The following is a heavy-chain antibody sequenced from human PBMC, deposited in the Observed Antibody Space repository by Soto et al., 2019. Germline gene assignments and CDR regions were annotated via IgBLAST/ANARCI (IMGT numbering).Heavy chain of an antibody. CDR1: GGTFSTCA. D-gene: IGHD3-22*01. Sequence: QVQLVQSGAEVKKPGSSVTVSCEASGGTFSTCAMNWVRQAPGLGLEWMGGIIPIFGTTNYAQKFQGRVTITADQFTSTAYMELSGLRSEDTAVYFCARADYYDSSGRFDHWGQGTLVTVSS. CDR2: IIPIFGTT. CDR3: ARADYYDSSGRFDH. V-gene: IGHV1-69*01. J-gene: IGHJ4*02.